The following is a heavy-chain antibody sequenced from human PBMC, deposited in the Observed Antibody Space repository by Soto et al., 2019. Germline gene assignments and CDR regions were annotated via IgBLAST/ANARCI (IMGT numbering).Heavy chain of an antibody. J-gene: IGHJ1*01. CDR1: GFTFSSDV. Sequence: EGSLRLSCAASGFTFSSDVMHWVRQAPGKGLEWVAVISYDGSNKYYADSVKGRFTISSDSSKNTLYLHMNSLRAEDTAVYYCAKFKDFGVVVTCPGAYWGQGSLVTVSS. D-gene: IGHD3-3*01. CDR3: AKFKDFGVVVTCPGAY. V-gene: IGHV3-30*18. CDR2: ISYDGSNK.